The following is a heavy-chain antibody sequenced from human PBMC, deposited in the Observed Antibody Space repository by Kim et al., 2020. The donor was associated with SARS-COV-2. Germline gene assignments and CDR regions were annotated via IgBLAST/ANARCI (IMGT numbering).Heavy chain of an antibody. V-gene: IGHV4-39*01. J-gene: IGHJ2*01. Sequence: YNPPRKGRVTISVDTSKKQFSLRLSSVTAADAAVYYCARHLRNWYFDLWGRGTLVTVSS. CDR3: ARHLRNWYFDL.